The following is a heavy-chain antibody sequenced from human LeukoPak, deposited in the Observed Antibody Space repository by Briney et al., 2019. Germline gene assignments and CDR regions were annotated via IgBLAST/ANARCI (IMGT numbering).Heavy chain of an antibody. Sequence: GGSLRLSCAASGFLFSSYAMHWARQAPGKGLEWEAFIRYDGSNKHYADSVKGRFTISRDNSKNEVYLQLNSLRADDSAVYYCAKNRAPTDNNWFDPWGQGTLVIVSS. D-gene: IGHD1-26*01. CDR1: GFLFSSYA. J-gene: IGHJ5*02. CDR2: IRYDGSNK. CDR3: AKNRAPTDNNWFDP. V-gene: IGHV3-30*02.